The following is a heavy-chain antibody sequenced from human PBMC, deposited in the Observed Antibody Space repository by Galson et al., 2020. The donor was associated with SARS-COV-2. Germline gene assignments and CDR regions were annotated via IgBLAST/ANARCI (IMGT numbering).Heavy chain of an antibody. Sequence: SETLSLTCSVSDPSITSSSYYWAWIRQAPGKGLGWIGNIYYNGNTYYNPSLKSRVTISIDTSKKQFSLKLASVTAADTAVYFCAREGTNFDSWSGYLNWFDTWGQGTRVTVSS. D-gene: IGHD3-3*01. CDR2: IYYNGNT. J-gene: IGHJ5*02. V-gene: IGHV4-39*07. CDR1: DPSITSSSYY. CDR3: AREGTNFDSWSGYLNWFDT.